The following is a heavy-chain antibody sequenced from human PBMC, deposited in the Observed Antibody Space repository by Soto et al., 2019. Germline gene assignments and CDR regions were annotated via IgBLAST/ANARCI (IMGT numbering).Heavy chain of an antibody. CDR3: ARVRTMIVVAPGYFDD. Sequence: VKVSFKASGYTFTSYGISWVRQAPGQGLEWMGWISAYNGNTNYAQKLQGRVTMTTDTSTSTAYMELRSLRSDDTAVYYCARVRTMIVVAPGYFDDWGQGTLVTVAS. D-gene: IGHD3-22*01. V-gene: IGHV1-18*01. J-gene: IGHJ4*02. CDR1: GYTFTSYG. CDR2: ISAYNGNT.